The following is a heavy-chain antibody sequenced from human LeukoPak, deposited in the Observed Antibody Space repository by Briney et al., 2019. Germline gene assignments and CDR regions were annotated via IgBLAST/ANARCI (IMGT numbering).Heavy chain of an antibody. V-gene: IGHV3-11*01. CDR1: GFTFSDYY. CDR3: AKNRGGTAGTFDY. Sequence: GGSLGLSCAASGFTFSDYYMSWIRQAPGKGLEWVSYISSSGNTIYYADSVKGRFTISRDNARNSLHLQMNSLRGDDTAVYYCAKNRGGTAGTFDYWGPGTLVTVSS. D-gene: IGHD2/OR15-2a*01. J-gene: IGHJ4*02. CDR2: ISSSGNTI.